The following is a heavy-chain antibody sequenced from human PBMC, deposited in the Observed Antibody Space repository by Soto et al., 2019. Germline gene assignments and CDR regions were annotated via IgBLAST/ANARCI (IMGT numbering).Heavy chain of an antibody. J-gene: IGHJ5*02. CDR2: VYYTGST. V-gene: IGHV4-59*01. CDR1: GGSISADY. CDR3: ARGRWFDP. Sequence: SETLSLTCTVSGGSISADYWNWIRQPPGKGLELIGYVYYTGSTNYNPSLKSRVSLSLDPSKNQFSLNLSSVTAADTAVYFCARGRWFDPWGQGNLVTVSS.